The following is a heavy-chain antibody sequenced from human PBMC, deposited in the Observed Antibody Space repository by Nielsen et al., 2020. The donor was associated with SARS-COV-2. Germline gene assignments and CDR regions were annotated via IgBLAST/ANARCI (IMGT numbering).Heavy chain of an antibody. V-gene: IGHV5-51*01. CDR3: ARHGYCSNNTCSIDV. J-gene: IGHJ6*03. CDR1: GYRFTSHW. CDR2: IYPGDSDT. Sequence: GEFPKILREASGYRFTSHWIAWVRQMPGKGLEWVGIIYPGDSDTRYSPPFQDQVTISADKSVSNAYLQWASLTASDTSIYYCARHGYCSNNTCSIDVRGKGTTVTVS. D-gene: IGHD2-2*03.